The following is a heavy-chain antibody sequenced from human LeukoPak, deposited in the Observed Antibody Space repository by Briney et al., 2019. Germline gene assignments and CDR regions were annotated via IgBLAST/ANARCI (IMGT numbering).Heavy chain of an antibody. CDR1: GYTFTSYG. D-gene: IGHD6-13*01. V-gene: IGHV1-18*01. CDR2: SSAYNGNT. CDR3: ARVGPSSRVIAAPGGY. J-gene: IGHJ4*02. Sequence: ASVKVSCKASGYTFTSYGISWVRQAPGQGLEWMGWSSAYNGNTNYSQKLQGRVTITTDTSTSTAYMELRSMRSDDTAVYYCARVGPSSRVIAAPGGYWGQGTLVTVSS.